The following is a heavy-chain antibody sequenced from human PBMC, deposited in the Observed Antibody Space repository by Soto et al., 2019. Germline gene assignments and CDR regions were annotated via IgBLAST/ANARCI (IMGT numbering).Heavy chain of an antibody. V-gene: IGHV4-30-2*01. Sequence: QVQMQESSSGLVKPSQTLVLTCTVSGDSISRDGSSWSWLRQPPGKSLEWIGYIYHSGGTYYNPSLKSRVTTSVDKSKNQFSLSLASVTAADTAVYYCAREMSYYFDSWGHGTLVTVSS. CDR3: AREMSYYFDS. CDR2: IYHSGGT. CDR1: GDSISRDGSS. J-gene: IGHJ4*01.